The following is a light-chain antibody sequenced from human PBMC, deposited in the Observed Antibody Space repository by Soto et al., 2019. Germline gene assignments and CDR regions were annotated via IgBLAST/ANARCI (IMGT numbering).Light chain of an antibody. CDR2: DAS. CDR1: QTVRNN. Sequence: EIVLTQSPATLSLSPGERATLSCRASQTVRNNLAWYQQRPGQAPRLLIYDASSRATGIPARFSGSGSGTDFTLTISSLQSEDFGVYYCQQYNNWPPITFGQGTRLEIK. V-gene: IGKV3D-15*01. J-gene: IGKJ5*01. CDR3: QQYNNWPPIT.